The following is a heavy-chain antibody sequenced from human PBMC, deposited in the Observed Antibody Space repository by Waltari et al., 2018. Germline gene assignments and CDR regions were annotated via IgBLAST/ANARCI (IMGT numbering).Heavy chain of an antibody. D-gene: IGHD5-12*01. Sequence: EVQLVESGGGLVQPGGSLRLSRAASGFTFRSSWMSWVRQDPGKGLEWVANIKQDGREEYYVDSVKGRFTISRDNAKNSLYLQMSSLRAEDTAVYYCARLNSGYEGFDYWGQGTLVTVSS. V-gene: IGHV3-7*01. CDR2: IKQDGREE. CDR3: ARLNSGYEGFDY. CDR1: GFTFRSSW. J-gene: IGHJ4*02.